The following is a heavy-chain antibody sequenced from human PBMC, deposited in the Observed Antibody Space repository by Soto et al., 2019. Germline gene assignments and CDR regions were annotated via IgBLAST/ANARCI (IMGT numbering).Heavy chain of an antibody. CDR3: XRXXXXXXXXXGPFDI. Sequence: QVQLQESGPGLVKPSQTLSLTCTVSGGSISSGGXXWSWIRQHPGKGLEWIGYIYYSGSTYYNPSLKSRVTISVDTSKNQFSLKLSSVTAADTAXXXXXRXXXXXXXXXGPFDIWGQGTMVTVSS. CDR1: GGSISSGGXX. V-gene: IGHV4-31*03. D-gene: IGHD1-26*01. CDR2: IYYSGST. J-gene: IGHJ3*02.